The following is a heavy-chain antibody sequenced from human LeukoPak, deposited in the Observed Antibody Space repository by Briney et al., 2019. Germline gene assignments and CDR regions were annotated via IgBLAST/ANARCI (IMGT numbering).Heavy chain of an antibody. CDR3: AAADMIFGVIIPPF. CDR1: RDTFSRYY. D-gene: IGHD3-3*01. J-gene: IGHJ4*02. Sequence: ASVEVSCKSSRDTFSRYYIHWVRQAPGQGLEYMGVINPSGGSPRYAQKFQGRLTMTRDVSTSTVYMKLSSLRSEDTSIYYCAAADMIFGVIIPPFWGPGTPVTISS. CDR2: INPSGGSP. V-gene: IGHV1-46*01.